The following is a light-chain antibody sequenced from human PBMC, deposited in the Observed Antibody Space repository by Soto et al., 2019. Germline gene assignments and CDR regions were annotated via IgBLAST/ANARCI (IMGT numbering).Light chain of an antibody. Sequence: NFMLTQPHSVSESPGKTVTISCSRSSGSIASNYVQWYQQRPGSAPTTLIYEDDQRPSGVPDRFSGSIDRSSNSASLTISGLKTEDEADYYCSSYAGSSNVFGTGTKLTVL. CDR3: SSYAGSSNV. CDR2: EDD. J-gene: IGLJ1*01. CDR1: SGSIASNY. V-gene: IGLV6-57*04.